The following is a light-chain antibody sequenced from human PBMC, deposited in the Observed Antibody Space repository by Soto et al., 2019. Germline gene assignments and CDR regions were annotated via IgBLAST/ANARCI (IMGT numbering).Light chain of an antibody. J-gene: IGLJ2*01. CDR1: SSDVGGYSY. Sequence: QSVLTQPPSASGSPGQSVTISCTGASSDVGGYSYVSWYQQHPGKAPKLMIYEVSKRPSGVPDRFSGSKSGNTASLTVSGLQAEDEADYYCSSYGGSNNLVFGGGIKLTVL. V-gene: IGLV2-8*01. CDR3: SSYGGSNNLV. CDR2: EVS.